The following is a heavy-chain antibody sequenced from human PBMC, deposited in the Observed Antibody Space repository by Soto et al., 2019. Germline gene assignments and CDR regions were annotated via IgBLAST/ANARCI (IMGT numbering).Heavy chain of an antibody. CDR2: MNPNSGET. J-gene: IGHJ5*02. CDR3: ARVAVAARPRWYNWFDP. CDR1: GYTFTDYD. Sequence: QEQLVQSGAEEKKPGASVKVSCKTSGYTFTDYDINWVRQATGQGLEWIGWMNPNSGETGYAQKFQGRVTMTRSASLSTAYLELSSLRSEDTAVYYCARVAVAARPRWYNWFDPWGQGALVTVSS. D-gene: IGHD2-15*01. V-gene: IGHV1-8*01.